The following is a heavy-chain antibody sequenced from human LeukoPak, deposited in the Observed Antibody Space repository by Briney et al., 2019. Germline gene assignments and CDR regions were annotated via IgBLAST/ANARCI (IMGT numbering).Heavy chain of an antibody. D-gene: IGHD4-23*01. CDR1: GFTFNMYW. J-gene: IGHJ4*02. CDR2: INKDGSDK. CDR3: ARDAGYGGNSDY. Sequence: GGSLRLSCAASGFTFNMYWMTWVRQAPGRGLESVAYINKDGSDKYYVDSVKGRFTVSRDNAKNSLYPQMNSLRAEDTAVYYCARDAGYGGNSDYWGQGTLVTVSS. V-gene: IGHV3-7*01.